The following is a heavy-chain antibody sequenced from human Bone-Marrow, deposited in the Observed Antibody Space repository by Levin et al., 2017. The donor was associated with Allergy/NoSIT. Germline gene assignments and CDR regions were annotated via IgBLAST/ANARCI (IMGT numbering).Heavy chain of an antibody. Sequence: SETLSLTCTVSGGSISSYYWSWIRQPPGKGLEWIGYIYYSGSTNYNPSLKSRVTISVDTSKNQFSLKLSSVTAADTAVYYCARHFIGEGKYCTNGVCYPYYYYYGMDVWGQGTTVTVSS. CDR3: ARHFIGEGKYCTNGVCYPYYYYYGMDV. CDR2: IYYSGST. J-gene: IGHJ6*02. CDR1: GGSISSYY. D-gene: IGHD2-8*01. V-gene: IGHV4-59*08.